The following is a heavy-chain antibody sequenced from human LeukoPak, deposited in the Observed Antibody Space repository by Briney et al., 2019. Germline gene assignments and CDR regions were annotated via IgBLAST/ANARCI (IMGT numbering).Heavy chain of an antibody. V-gene: IGHV1-8*03. CDR1: GYTFTSYD. CDR2: MNPNSGNT. D-gene: IGHD3-3*01. CDR3: ARDGTPYYDFWSGSLDDAFDI. Sequence: APVKVSRKASGYTFTSYDINWVRQATGQGLEWMGWMNPNSGNTGYAQKFQGRVTITRNTSISTAYMELSSLRSEDTAVYYCARDGTPYYDFWSGSLDDAFDIWGQGTMVTVSS. J-gene: IGHJ3*02.